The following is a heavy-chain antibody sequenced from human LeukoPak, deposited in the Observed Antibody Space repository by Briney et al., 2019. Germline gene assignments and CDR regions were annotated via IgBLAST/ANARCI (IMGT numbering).Heavy chain of an antibody. CDR1: GGSISSYY. J-gene: IGHJ4*02. V-gene: IGHV4-59*01. D-gene: IGHD2-8*01. CDR2: IYYSGST. Sequence: SETLSLTCTVSGGSISSYYWSWIRQPPGKGLEWIGYIYYSGSTNYNPSLKSRVTISVDTSKNQFSLKLSSVTAADTAVYYCARDEQGVLMAIDYWGQGTLVTVSS. CDR3: ARDEQGVLMAIDY.